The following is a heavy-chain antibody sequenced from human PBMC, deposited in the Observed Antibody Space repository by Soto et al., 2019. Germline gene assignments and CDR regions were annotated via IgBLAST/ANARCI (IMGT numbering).Heavy chain of an antibody. Sequence: GASVQDSCKASGYTFTGYYMHWVRQAPAQGLEWMGWINPNSGGTNYAQKFQGWVTMTRDTSISTPYMELSRLRSDDTAVYYCARAYSNQSYYFDYWGQGTLVTVSS. CDR1: GYTFTGYY. V-gene: IGHV1-2*04. D-gene: IGHD4-4*01. J-gene: IGHJ4*02. CDR3: ARAYSNQSYYFDY. CDR2: INPNSGGT.